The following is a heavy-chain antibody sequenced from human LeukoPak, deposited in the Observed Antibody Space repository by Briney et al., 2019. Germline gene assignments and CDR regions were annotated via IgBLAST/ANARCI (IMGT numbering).Heavy chain of an antibody. Sequence: PSETLSLTCAVYGGSFSGYYWSWIRQPPGKGLEWIGEINHSGSTNYNPSLKSRVTISVDTSKNQFSLKLSSVTAADTAVYYCARAKYCTNGVCYSDFDYWGQGTLVTVSS. CDR1: GGSFSGYY. V-gene: IGHV4-34*01. CDR3: ARAKYCTNGVCYSDFDY. J-gene: IGHJ4*02. CDR2: INHSGST. D-gene: IGHD2-8*01.